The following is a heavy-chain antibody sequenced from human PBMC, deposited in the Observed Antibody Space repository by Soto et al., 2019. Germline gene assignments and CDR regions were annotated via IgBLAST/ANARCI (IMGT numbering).Heavy chain of an antibody. CDR1: GFTFSSYA. Sequence: VQLLESGGGLVQPGGSLRLSCAASGFTFSSYAMSWVRQAPGKGLEWVSAISGSGGSTYYADSVKGRFTISRDNSKNTLYLQMNSLRAEDTAVYYCAKAPKYSSGGYYYYYGMDVWGQGTTVTVSS. J-gene: IGHJ6*02. CDR2: ISGSGGST. V-gene: IGHV3-23*01. CDR3: AKAPKYSSGGYYYYYGMDV. D-gene: IGHD6-19*01.